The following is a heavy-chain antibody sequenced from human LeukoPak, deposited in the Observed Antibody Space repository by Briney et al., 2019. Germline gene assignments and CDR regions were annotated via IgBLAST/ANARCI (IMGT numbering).Heavy chain of an antibody. CDR3: AKDEATSGGGLAS. CDR1: GFTVSGTH. V-gene: IGHV3-53*01. D-gene: IGHD3-16*01. CDR2: MYTGGTT. J-gene: IGHJ4*02. Sequence: GGSLRLSCAASGFTVSGTHISSVRQAPGKGLEWVSAMYTGGTTYYADSVKGRFTISRDNSRNTLFLHMSSLRADDTAVYYCAKDEATSGGGLASWGQGTLVTVSP.